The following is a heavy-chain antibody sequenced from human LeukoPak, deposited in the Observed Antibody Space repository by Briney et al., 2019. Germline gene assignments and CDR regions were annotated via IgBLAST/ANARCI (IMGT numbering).Heavy chain of an antibody. Sequence: ASVKVSCKASGYIFTSYYIHAGRQAPGQGLEWMGIIIPISGTISYAQKFQGRVNMTRDTSTSTVYMEMSSLRSEDTAVYYCARGGYGDYLSHFDIWGQGTMVTVSS. CDR2: IIPISGTI. CDR1: GYIFTSYY. CDR3: ARGGYGDYLSHFDI. J-gene: IGHJ3*02. D-gene: IGHD4-17*01. V-gene: IGHV1-46*01.